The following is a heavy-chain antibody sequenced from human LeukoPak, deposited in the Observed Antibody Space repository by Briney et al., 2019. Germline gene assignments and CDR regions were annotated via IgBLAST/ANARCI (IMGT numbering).Heavy chain of an antibody. CDR2: MNPNRGNT. Sequence: ASVKVSCKASGYTFTSYDINWVRQATGQGLEWMGWMNPNRGNTGYAQKFQGRVTMTRNTSIRTAYMELSSLGYEDTAVYYCARGRIGTSQYYYDSSGYYFYFDYWGQGTLVTVSS. J-gene: IGHJ4*02. CDR1: GYTFTSYD. D-gene: IGHD3-22*01. CDR3: ARGRIGTSQYYYDSSGYYFYFDY. V-gene: IGHV1-8*01.